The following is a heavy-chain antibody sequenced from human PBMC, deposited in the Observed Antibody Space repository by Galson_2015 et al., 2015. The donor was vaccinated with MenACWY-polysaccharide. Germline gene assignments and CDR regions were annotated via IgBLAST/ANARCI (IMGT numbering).Heavy chain of an antibody. J-gene: IGHJ6*02. V-gene: IGHV4-34*01. CDR3: ARAVPSHCSSTSCYAGEVYYYYYYGMDV. Sequence: SETLSLTCAVYGGSFSGYSWSWIRQPPGKGLEWIGEINHSGSTNYNPSLKSRVTISVDTSKNQFSLKLSSVTAADTAVYYCARAVPSHCSSTSCYAGEVYYYYYYGMDVWGQGTTVTVSS. CDR1: GGSFSGYS. CDR2: INHSGST. D-gene: IGHD2-2*01.